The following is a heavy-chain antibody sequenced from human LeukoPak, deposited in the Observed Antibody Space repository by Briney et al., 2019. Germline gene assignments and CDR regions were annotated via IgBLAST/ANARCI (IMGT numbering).Heavy chain of an antibody. D-gene: IGHD3-10*01. CDR3: ARDRYYDSGSYYN. CDR2: INHSGST. V-gene: IGHV4-34*01. Sequence: PSKTLSLTCAVYGGSFSGYYWSWIRQPPGKGLEWIGEINHSGSTNYNPSLKSRVTISVDTSKNQFSLKLSSVTAADTAVYYCARDRYYDSGSYYNWGQGTLVTVSS. CDR1: GGSFSGYY. J-gene: IGHJ4*02.